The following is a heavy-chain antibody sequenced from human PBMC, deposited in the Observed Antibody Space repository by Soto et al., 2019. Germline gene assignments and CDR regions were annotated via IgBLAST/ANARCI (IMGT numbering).Heavy chain of an antibody. J-gene: IGHJ6*02. CDR2: FDPEDGET. CDR3: ATEGTRRNYYYYGMDV. V-gene: IGHV1-24*01. Sequence: ASVKVSCKVSGYTLTELSMHWVRQAPGKGLEWMGGFDPEDGETIYAQKFQGRVTMTEDTSTDTAYMELSSLRSEDTAVYYCATEGTRRNYYYYGMDVRGQGTTVTVSS. D-gene: IGHD2-2*01. CDR1: GYTLTELS.